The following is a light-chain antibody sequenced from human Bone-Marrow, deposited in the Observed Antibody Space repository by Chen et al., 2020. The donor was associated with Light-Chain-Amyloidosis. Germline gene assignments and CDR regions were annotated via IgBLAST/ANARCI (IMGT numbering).Light chain of an antibody. Sequence: SYVLTQPSSVSVAAGQLATIACGGNNIGSTSVHWYQQTPGQAPLLVVYDDSDRPSGIPERLSGSNSGNTATLTISRVEAGDEADYYCQVWDRSSDRPVFGGGTKLTVL. CDR3: QVWDRSSDRPV. CDR1: NIGSTS. CDR2: DDS. V-gene: IGLV3-21*02. J-gene: IGLJ3*02.